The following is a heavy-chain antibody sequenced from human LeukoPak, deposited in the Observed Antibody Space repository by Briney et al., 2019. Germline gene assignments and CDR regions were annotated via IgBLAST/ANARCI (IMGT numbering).Heavy chain of an antibody. CDR1: GFTFDDYA. CDR3: AKARWVTVRDYFDY. V-gene: IGHV3-9*01. J-gene: IGHJ4*02. CDR2: ISWNSGSI. Sequence: GGSLRLSCAASGFTFDDYAMHWVRQAPGKGLEWVSGISWNSGSIGYADSVKGRFTISRDNAKNSLYLQMNSLRAEDTALYYCAKARWVTVRDYFDYWGQGTLVTVSS. D-gene: IGHD4-17*01.